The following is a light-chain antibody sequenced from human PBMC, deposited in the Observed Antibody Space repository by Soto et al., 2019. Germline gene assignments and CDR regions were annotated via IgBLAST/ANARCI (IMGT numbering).Light chain of an antibody. CDR3: XQYNNWPPWT. V-gene: IGKV3-15*01. J-gene: IGKJ1*01. Sequence: EIVMTQSPATLSVSPGERATLSCRASQSVSSNLAWYQQKPGQAPRLLIYGASTRATGIPARFSGSGSGTEXXXTXXSXXSEDFAVYYXXQYNNWPPWTFGQGTKVEIK. CDR1: QSVSSN. CDR2: GAS.